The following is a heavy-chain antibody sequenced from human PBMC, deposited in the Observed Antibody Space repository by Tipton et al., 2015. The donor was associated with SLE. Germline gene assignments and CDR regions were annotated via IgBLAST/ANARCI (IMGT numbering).Heavy chain of an antibody. V-gene: IGHV4-34*01. CDR2: INHSGST. CDR3: ARGEFVVVVAATYYYYGMDV. D-gene: IGHD2-15*01. Sequence: TLSLTCAVYGGSFSGYYWSWIRQPPGKGLEWIGEINHSGSTNYNPSLKSRVTISVDTSKNQFSLKLSSVTAADTAVYYCARGEFVVVVAATYYYYGMDVWGQGTTVTASS. CDR1: GGSFSGYY. J-gene: IGHJ6*02.